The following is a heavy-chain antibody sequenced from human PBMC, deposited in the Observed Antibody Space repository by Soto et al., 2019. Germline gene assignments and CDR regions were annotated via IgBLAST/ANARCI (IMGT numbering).Heavy chain of an antibody. J-gene: IGHJ6*02. V-gene: IGHV1-69*12. Sequence: QVQLVQSGAEVKKPGSSVKVSCKASGGTFSSYAISWVRQAPGQGLEWMGGIIPIFGTANYAQKXQXXXTXXADESTSTAYMELSSLRSEDTAVYYCGTNTGIDSYYHGMDVWGQGTTVTVSS. CDR3: GTNTGIDSYYHGMDV. D-gene: IGHD5-18*01. CDR2: IIPIFGTA. CDR1: GGTFSSYA.